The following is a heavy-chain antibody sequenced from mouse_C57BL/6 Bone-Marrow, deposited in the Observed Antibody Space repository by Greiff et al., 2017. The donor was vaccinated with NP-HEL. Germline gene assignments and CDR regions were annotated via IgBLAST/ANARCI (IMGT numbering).Heavy chain of an antibody. CDR3: ARDYGRDY. J-gene: IGHJ2*01. Sequence: VQLKESGAELVKPGASVKLSCKASGYTFTSYWMQWVKQRPGQGLEWIGEIDPSDSYTNYNQKFKGKATLTVDTSSSTAYMQLSSLTSEDSAVYYCARDYGRDYWGQGTTLTVSS. D-gene: IGHD1-1*01. V-gene: IGHV1-50*01. CDR1: GYTFTSYW. CDR2: IDPSDSYT.